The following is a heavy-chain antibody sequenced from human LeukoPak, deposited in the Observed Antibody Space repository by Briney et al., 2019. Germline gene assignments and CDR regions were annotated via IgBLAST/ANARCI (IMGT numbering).Heavy chain of an antibody. J-gene: IGHJ6*02. V-gene: IGHV3-21*01. CDR2: ISSSSSHI. Sequence: GGSLRLSCAASGFTISSHSMNWVRQAPGKGPEWVSSISSSSSHIYFADSVKGRFTISRDNAKNSLSLQMNSLRAEDTAVYYCAREDPGGKYTVTTGFYYYGMDVWGQGTTVTVSS. CDR3: AREDPGGKYTVTTGFYYYGMDV. CDR1: GFTISSHS. D-gene: IGHD4-17*01.